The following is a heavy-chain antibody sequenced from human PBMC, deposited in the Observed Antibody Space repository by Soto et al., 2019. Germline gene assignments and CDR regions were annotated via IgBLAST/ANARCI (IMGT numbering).Heavy chain of an antibody. CDR2: IIPIIGVT. J-gene: IGHJ4*02. Sequence: QVQLVQSGAEVKRPGSSVKVSCESSGATFNSYVISWVRQAPGQGLEWMGGIIPIIGVTHYAQKFQGRVTISGLSSTGTAYMALTNLGFEGTALYYCARESLGAKGADHWGQGTLVTVSS. CDR3: ARESLGAKGADH. V-gene: IGHV1-69*17. D-gene: IGHD3-16*01. CDR1: GATFNSYV.